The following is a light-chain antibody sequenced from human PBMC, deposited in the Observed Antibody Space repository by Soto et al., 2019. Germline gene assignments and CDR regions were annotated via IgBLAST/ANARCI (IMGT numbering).Light chain of an antibody. V-gene: IGKV3-11*01. J-gene: IGKJ3*01. CDR2: DAS. CDR3: QQRSNWPRT. Sequence: EIVLTQSPATLSMSPGERATLPCRATESVVSNYLAWYQLKPGQAPRLLIYDASNRATGIPARFSGSGSGTDFTLTISSLEPEDFAVYYCQQRSNWPRTFGPGTKVDIK. CDR1: ESVVSNY.